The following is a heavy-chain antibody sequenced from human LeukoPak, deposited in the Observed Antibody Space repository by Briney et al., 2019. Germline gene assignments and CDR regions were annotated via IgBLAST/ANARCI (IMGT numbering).Heavy chain of an antibody. CDR3: VCYSDFVLVGPAHAGYGLDV. Sequence: ASVKVSCKASGYTFTRYYMHWVRQAPGQGPEWMGVINPSGDTTTYAQKFQDRVTMTRDTSTSTVYMELSNLRSEDTAVYYCVCYSDFVLVGPAHAGYGLDVWGHGTTVTVS. CDR1: GYTFTRYY. CDR2: INPSGDTT. J-gene: IGHJ6*02. D-gene: IGHD2-15*01. V-gene: IGHV1-46*01.